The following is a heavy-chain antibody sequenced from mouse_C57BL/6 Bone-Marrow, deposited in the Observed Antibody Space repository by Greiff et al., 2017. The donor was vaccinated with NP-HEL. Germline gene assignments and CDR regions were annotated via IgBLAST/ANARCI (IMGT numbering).Heavy chain of an antibody. J-gene: IGHJ2*01. D-gene: IGHD1-1*01. CDR2: ISGGGGNT. CDR3: ARQGATVVAYYFDY. CDR1: GFTFSSYT. Sequence: DVHLVESGGGLVKPGGSLKLSCAASGFTFSSYTMSWVRQTPEKRLEWVATISGGGGNTYYPDSVKGRFTISRDNAKNTLYLQMSSLRSEDTALYYCARQGATVVAYYFDYWGQGTTLTVSS. V-gene: IGHV5-9*01.